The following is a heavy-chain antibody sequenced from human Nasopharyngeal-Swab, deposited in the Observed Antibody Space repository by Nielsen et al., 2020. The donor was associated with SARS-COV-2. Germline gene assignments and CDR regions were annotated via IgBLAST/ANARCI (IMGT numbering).Heavy chain of an antibody. CDR1: RYTFTGYY. Sequence: ASVKVSCKASRYTFTGYYMHWVRQAPGQGLEWMGWINPNSGGTNYAQKFQGWVTMTTDTSTSTAYMALRSLRSDDTAVYYCAREIFGVANYYYYYMDVWGKGTTVTVSS. CDR3: AREIFGVANYYYYYMDV. CDR2: INPNSGGT. V-gene: IGHV1-2*04. J-gene: IGHJ6*03. D-gene: IGHD3-3*01.